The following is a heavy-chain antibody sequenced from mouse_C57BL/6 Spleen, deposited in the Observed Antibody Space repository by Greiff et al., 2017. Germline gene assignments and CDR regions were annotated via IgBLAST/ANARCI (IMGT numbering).Heavy chain of an antibody. CDR3: ARDGYDGYYGPYYFDY. D-gene: IGHD2-3*01. J-gene: IGHJ2*01. CDR2: ISYSGST. CDR1: GYSITSDY. V-gene: IGHV3-8*01. Sequence: EVKLEESGPGLAKPSQTLSLTCSVTGYSITSDYWNWIRKFPGNKLEYMGYISYSGSTYYNPSLKSRISITRDTSKNRYYLQLNSVTTEDTATYYCARDGYDGYYGPYYFDYWGQGTTLTVSS.